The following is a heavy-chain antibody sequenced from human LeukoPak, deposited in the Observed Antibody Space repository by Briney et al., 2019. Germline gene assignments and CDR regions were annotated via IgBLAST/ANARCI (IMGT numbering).Heavy chain of an antibody. V-gene: IGHV3-30*04. CDR1: GFTFSSYA. D-gene: IGHD6-19*01. Sequence: PGGSLRLSCAASGFTFSSYAMHWVRQAPGKGLEWVAVISYDGSNKYYADSVKGRFTISRDNSKNTLYLQMNSLRAEDTAVYYCASHTNSGWYPIDYWGQGTLVTVSS. CDR2: ISYDGSNK. J-gene: IGHJ4*02. CDR3: ASHTNSGWYPIDY.